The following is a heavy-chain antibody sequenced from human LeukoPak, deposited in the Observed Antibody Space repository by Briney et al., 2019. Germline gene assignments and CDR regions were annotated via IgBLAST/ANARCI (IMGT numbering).Heavy chain of an antibody. D-gene: IGHD3-9*01. J-gene: IGHJ4*02. V-gene: IGHV1-2*02. Sequence: EASVTVSCKASGYTFTGYYMHWVRQAPGQGLEWMGWINPNSGGTNYAQKFQGRVTMTRDTSISTAYMELSRLRSDDTAVYYCARVCRVLRYFDWFMCYWGQGTLVTVSS. CDR1: GYTFTGYY. CDR2: INPNSGGT. CDR3: ARVCRVLRYFDWFMCY.